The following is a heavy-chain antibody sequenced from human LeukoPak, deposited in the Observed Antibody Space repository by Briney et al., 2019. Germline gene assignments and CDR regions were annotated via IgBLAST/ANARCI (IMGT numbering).Heavy chain of an antibody. CDR2: IKQDGSEK. V-gene: IGHV3-7*01. D-gene: IGHD6-19*01. J-gene: IGHJ4*02. CDR1: GFTFSSYW. CDR3: ARVQGSSGPGIFDY. Sequence: HPGGSLSLSCAASGFTFSSYWMRWVRQAPGKGLEWVANIKQDGSEKHYVDSVKGRFTISRDNAKNSLYLQMNSLRAEDTAVYYCARVQGSSGPGIFDYWGQGTLVTVSS.